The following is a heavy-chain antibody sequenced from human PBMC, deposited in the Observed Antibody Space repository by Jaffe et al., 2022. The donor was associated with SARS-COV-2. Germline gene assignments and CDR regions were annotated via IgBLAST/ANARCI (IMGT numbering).Heavy chain of an antibody. D-gene: IGHD2-15*01. Sequence: QVQLQESGPGLVKPSGTLSLTCAVSGGSISSDNWWGWVRQSPGKGLEWIGEIYHSGSTNYNPSLKSRVAISLDKSKNEFSLKLTSVTAADTAVYYCAREQCNGGSCLSLFDLWGRGILVTVSS. CDR1: GGSISSDNW. CDR3: AREQCNGGSCLSLFDL. CDR2: IYHSGST. J-gene: IGHJ2*01. V-gene: IGHV4-4*02.